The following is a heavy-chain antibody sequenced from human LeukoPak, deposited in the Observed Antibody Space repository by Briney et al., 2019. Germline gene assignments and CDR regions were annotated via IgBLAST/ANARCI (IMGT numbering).Heavy chain of an antibody. CDR2: INHSGST. V-gene: IGHV4-34*01. CDR3: ARGRLLAY. J-gene: IGHJ4*02. CDR1: GGSFSGYY. Sequence: SETLSLTCAVYGGSFSGYYWSWIRQPPGKGLEWIGEINHSGSTNYNPSLKSRVTISVDTSKNQFSLKLSSVTAADMAVYYCARGRLLAYWGQGTLVTVSS. D-gene: IGHD2-15*01.